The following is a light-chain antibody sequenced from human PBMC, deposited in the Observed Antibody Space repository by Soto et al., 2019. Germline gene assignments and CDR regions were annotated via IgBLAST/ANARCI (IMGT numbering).Light chain of an antibody. CDR1: QGIGST. V-gene: IGKV3-15*01. CDR2: DSS. CDR3: QRYNNWPLT. Sequence: EIVLTQSPAALSVSPGERFTLSCRASQGIGSTLAWYQQKPGQTPRLLIYDSSTRATGIPARFSGSGSGTEFTLTINGLQSEDFAVYYCQRYNNWPLTFGGGTKVDIK. J-gene: IGKJ4*01.